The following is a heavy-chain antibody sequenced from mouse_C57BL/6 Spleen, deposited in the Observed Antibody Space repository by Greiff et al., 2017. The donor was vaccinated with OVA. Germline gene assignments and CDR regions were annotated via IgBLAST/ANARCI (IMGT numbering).Heavy chain of an antibody. CDR1: GYAFSSSW. CDR2: IYPGDGDT. V-gene: IGHV1-82*01. CDR3: ARSAYLYWYFDV. J-gene: IGHJ1*03. Sequence: QVQLQQSGPELVKPGASVKISCKASGYAFSSSWMNWVKQRPGKGLEWIGRIYPGDGDTNYNGKFKGKATLTADKSSSTAYMQLSSLTSEDSAVYFCARSAYLYWYFDVWGTGTTVTVSS.